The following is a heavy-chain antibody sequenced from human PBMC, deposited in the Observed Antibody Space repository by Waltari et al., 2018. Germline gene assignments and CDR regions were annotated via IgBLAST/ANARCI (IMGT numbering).Heavy chain of an antibody. CDR3: ARGRYCSSTSCWYSYYYYYYMDV. J-gene: IGHJ6*02. V-gene: IGHV4-34*01. Sequence: QVQLQQWGAGLLKPSETLSLTCAVYGGSFSGYYWSWIRQPPGKGLEWIGEINHSGSTNYTPSLKSRVTISVDTSKNQFSRKLSSATAADTAVYYCARGRYCSSTSCWYSYYYYYYMDVWGQGTTVTVSS. D-gene: IGHD2-2*01. CDR2: INHSGST. CDR1: GGSFSGYY.